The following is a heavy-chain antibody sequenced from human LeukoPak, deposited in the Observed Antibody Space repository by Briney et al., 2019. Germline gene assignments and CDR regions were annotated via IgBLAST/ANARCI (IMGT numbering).Heavy chain of an antibody. D-gene: IGHD3-10*01. CDR3: ARDQNAYYYGSAPDY. J-gene: IGHJ4*02. V-gene: IGHV4-31*03. CDR1: GGSISSGGYY. CDR2: IYYSGST. Sequence: PSQTLSLTCTVSGGSISSGGYYWSWIRQHPGKGLEWIGYIYYSGSTYYNPSLESRVTISVDTSKNQFSLKLSSVTAADTAVYYCARDQNAYYYGSAPDYWGQGTLVTVSS.